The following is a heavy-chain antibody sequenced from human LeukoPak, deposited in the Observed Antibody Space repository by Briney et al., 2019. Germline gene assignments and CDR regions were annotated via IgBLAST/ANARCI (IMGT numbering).Heavy chain of an antibody. CDR1: GGSISSYY. CDR3: AASVAGTGGCWFDP. V-gene: IGHV4-59*08. D-gene: IGHD6-19*01. J-gene: IGHJ5*02. CDR2: IYYSGST. Sequence: PSETLSLTCTVSGGSISSYYWSWIRQPPGKGLEWIGYIYYSGSTNYNPSLKSRVTISVDTSKNQFSLKLSSVTAADTAVYYCAASVAGTGGCWFDPWGQGTLVTVSS.